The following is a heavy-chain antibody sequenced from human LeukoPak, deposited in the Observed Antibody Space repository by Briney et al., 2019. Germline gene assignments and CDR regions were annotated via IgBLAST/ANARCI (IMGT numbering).Heavy chain of an antibody. J-gene: IGHJ3*02. V-gene: IGHV1-18*01. D-gene: IGHD4-17*01. CDR1: GYTFTNYG. CDR2: ISAYDGNT. CDR3: ARDLLTLYGAQAFHEAFEI. Sequence: GASVKVSCKASGYTFTNYGISWVRQAPGQGLEWMGWISAYDGNTRYEQKFQDRVTMTTDTSTSTAYMELRSLRSDDTAVYYCARDLLTLYGAQAFHEAFEIWGQGTMVTVSS.